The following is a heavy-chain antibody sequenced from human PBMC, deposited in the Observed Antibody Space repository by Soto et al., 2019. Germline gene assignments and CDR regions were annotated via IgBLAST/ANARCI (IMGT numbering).Heavy chain of an antibody. CDR2: IKNKIDGATT. V-gene: IGHV3-15*01. CDR3: TTDSDCRLPYCPGSGQYSSSSDY. CDR1: GFTFRNAW. J-gene: IGHJ4*02. D-gene: IGHD6-6*01. Sequence: EVQLVESGGGLVWPGWSLRLSCEASGFTFRNAWMTWVRQAPGKGLEWVGRIKNKIDGATTDYAAPVKGRFTISRDDSKNTGYLQMDSLKTEDTAVYYGTTDSDCRLPYCPGSGQYSSSSDYWGQGVLVTVSS.